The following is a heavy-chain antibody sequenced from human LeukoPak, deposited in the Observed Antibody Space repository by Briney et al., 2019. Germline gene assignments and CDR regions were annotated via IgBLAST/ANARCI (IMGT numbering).Heavy chain of an antibody. CDR1: GFTVGNNY. CDR3: ARDPPAVSISTYA. V-gene: IGHV3-66*01. J-gene: IGHJ4*02. CDR2: IFSHGET. D-gene: IGHD3-3*02. Sequence: GGSLRLSCAASGFTVGNNYMSWVRQAPGKGLEWVSLIFSHGETSYADSVKGRFTISRDNSKNTLYLQMNGLRVEDTAVYYCARDPPAVSISTYAWGQGTLVTVSS.